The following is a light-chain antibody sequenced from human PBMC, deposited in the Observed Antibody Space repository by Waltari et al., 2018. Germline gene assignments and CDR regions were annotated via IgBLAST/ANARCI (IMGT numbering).Light chain of an antibody. CDR1: QSVLYSSNNKNI. CDR2: WAS. Sequence: DIVMTQSPDSLAVSLGERATINCRSSQSVLYSSNNKNILAWYQQKPGQPPKFLIFWASTRESGVPDRFSGSESGTDFTLTISSLQAEDVAVYYCQQYFSTPRTFGQGTKVEIK. V-gene: IGKV4-1*01. J-gene: IGKJ1*01. CDR3: QQYFSTPRT.